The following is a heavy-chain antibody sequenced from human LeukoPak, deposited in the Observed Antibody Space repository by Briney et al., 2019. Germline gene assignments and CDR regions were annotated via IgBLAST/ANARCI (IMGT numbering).Heavy chain of an antibody. CDR2: INAVGSS. V-gene: IGHV4-4*07. Sequence: PSETLSLTCSASGGSVKSYYWSWLRQSAGKGLEWIGRINAVGSSDFNPSLRRRVSMSVDTSKNQVSLNVTSVTAADTAVYHCAREVIRDFWSGYYTHFDKWGPGTLVTVSS. CDR3: AREVIRDFWSGYYTHFDK. D-gene: IGHD3-3*01. CDR1: GGSVKSYY. J-gene: IGHJ4*02.